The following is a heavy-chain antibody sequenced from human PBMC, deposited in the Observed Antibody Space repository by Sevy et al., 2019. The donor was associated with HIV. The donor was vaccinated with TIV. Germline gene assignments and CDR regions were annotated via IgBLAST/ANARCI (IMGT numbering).Heavy chain of an antibody. CDR1: GYTLTELS. CDR3: ATDIFYCRGGSCYLG. D-gene: IGHD2-15*01. V-gene: IGHV1-24*01. CDR2: FDPEDGET. J-gene: IGHJ4*02. Sequence: ASVKVSCKVSGYTLTELSMHWVRQAPGKGLEWMGGFDPEDGETIYAQKFQGRVTMTEDTSTDTAYMELSSLRSEDTAVYYSATDIFYCRGGSCYLGWGQGTLVTASS.